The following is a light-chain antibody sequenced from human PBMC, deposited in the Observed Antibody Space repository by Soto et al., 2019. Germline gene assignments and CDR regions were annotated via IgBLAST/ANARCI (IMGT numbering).Light chain of an antibody. CDR3: CSYAGSSSYV. J-gene: IGLJ1*01. CDR2: EVS. V-gene: IGLV2-23*02. CDR1: SSDVGSYNL. Sequence: SVRTRPASGSGSPGQSITLSCTGTSSDVGSYNLVSWYQQHPGKAPNLMIYEVSKRPSGVSNRFSGSKSGNTASLTISGLQAEDEADYYCCSYAGSSSYVFGTGTKVTVL.